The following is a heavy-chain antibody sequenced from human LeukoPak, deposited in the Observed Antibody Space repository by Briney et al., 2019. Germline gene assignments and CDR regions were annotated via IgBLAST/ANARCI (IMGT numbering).Heavy chain of an antibody. D-gene: IGHD2-21*02. Sequence: GESLKISCKGSGYSFTSYWISWVRQMPGKGLEWMGRIDHSDSFTNYSPSFQGHVTISADKSISTAYLQWSSLKASDTAMYYCARRGEVVTAIDYWGQGTLVTVSS. CDR1: GYSFTSYW. CDR2: IDHSDSFT. CDR3: ARRGEVVTAIDY. J-gene: IGHJ4*02. V-gene: IGHV5-10-1*01.